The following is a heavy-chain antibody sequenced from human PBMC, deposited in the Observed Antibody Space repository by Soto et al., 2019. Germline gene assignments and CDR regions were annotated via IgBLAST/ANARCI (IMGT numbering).Heavy chain of an antibody. D-gene: IGHD2-2*01. J-gene: IGHJ6*02. Sequence: QVQLVQSGAEVKKPGSSVKVSCKASGGTFSSYAISWVRQAPGQGLEWMGGIIPIFGTANYAQKFQGRVTITADESTSTAYMELSSLRSEDTAVYDCAGIVVPAATGHYYGMDVWGQGTTVTVSS. CDR3: AGIVVPAATGHYYGMDV. V-gene: IGHV1-69*12. CDR2: IIPIFGTA. CDR1: GGTFSSYA.